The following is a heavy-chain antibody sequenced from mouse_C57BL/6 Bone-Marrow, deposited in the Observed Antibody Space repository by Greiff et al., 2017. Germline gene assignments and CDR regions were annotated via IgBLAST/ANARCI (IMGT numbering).Heavy chain of an antibody. CDR2: ISSGGSYT. J-gene: IGHJ1*03. D-gene: IGHD2-3*01. CDR1: GFTFSSYG. CDR3: ARHPRWLLRWNFDV. V-gene: IGHV5-6*01. Sequence: EVQLMESGGDLVKPGGSLKLSCAASGFTFSSYGMSWVRQTPDKRLEWVATISSGGSYTYYPDSVKGRFTISRDNAKNTLYLQMSSLKSEDTAMYDGARHPRWLLRWNFDVWGTGTTVTVSS.